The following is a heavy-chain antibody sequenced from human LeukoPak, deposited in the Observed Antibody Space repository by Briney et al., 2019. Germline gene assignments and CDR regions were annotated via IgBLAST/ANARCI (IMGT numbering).Heavy chain of an antibody. J-gene: IGHJ4*02. CDR2: IRYDGSNK. Sequence: GGSLRLSCAASGFTFSSYVMHWVRQAPGKGLEWVAFIRYDGSNKYYADSVKGRFTISRDNSKNTLYLQMNSLRAEDTAVYYCAKKYDGSGYYPGYFDYWGQGTLVTVSS. CDR3: AKKYDGSGYYPGYFDY. CDR1: GFTFSSYV. V-gene: IGHV3-30*02. D-gene: IGHD3-22*01.